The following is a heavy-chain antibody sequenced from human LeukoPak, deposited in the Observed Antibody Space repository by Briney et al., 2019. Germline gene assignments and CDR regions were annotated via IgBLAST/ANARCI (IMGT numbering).Heavy chain of an antibody. D-gene: IGHD3-3*01. CDR2: LSGSGGST. CDR3: AKAEDYDFWSGYYKNWFDP. J-gene: IGHJ5*02. Sequence: GGSLRLSXAASGFTFGSYAMSWVRQAPGKGLEWLSALSGSGGSTYYADSVKGRFTISRDNSKNTLYLQVNSLRAEDTAVYYCAKAEDYDFWSGYYKNWFDPWGQGTLVTVSS. V-gene: IGHV3-23*01. CDR1: GFTFGSYA.